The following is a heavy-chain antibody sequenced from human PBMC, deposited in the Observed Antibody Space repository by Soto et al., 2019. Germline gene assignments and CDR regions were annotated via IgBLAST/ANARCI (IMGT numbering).Heavy chain of an antibody. Sequence: GGSLRLSCAASGFTFSTFAMTWVRQAPGKGLKWVSAISGSGGSTYYTDSVKGRFTISRDNSKNTLYLQMNSLRAEDTAVYYCAAFSSGSIPSFDYWGQGTLVTVSS. CDR3: AAFSSGSIPSFDY. CDR1: GFTFSTFA. V-gene: IGHV3-23*01. D-gene: IGHD3-3*01. J-gene: IGHJ4*02. CDR2: ISGSGGST.